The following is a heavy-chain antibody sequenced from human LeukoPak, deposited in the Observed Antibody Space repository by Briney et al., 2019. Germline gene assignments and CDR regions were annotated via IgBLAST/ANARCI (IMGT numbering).Heavy chain of an antibody. J-gene: IGHJ4*02. Sequence: GGSLRLSCAASGFTFSSYAMSWVRQAPGKGLEWVSAISGSGGSTYYADSVKGRFTISRDNSKNTLYLQMNSLRAEDTAVYYCAKLSDCSSTSCYRPDFDYWGQGTLVTVSS. CDR1: GFTFSSYA. D-gene: IGHD2-2*02. V-gene: IGHV3-23*01. CDR2: ISGSGGST. CDR3: AKLSDCSSTSCYRPDFDY.